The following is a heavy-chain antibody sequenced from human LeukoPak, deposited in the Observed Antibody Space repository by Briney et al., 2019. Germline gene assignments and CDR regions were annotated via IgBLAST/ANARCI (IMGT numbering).Heavy chain of an antibody. Sequence: GGSLRLSCAASGLTFSDFWMHWVRQPPGKGLVWVALVKGDGRTTIYADSVKGRFTISRDNAKNTLYLQMNSLRAGDSGVYYCATGHSYGYDYWGQGTLVTVSS. CDR3: ATGHSYGYDY. D-gene: IGHD5-18*01. CDR1: GLTFSDFW. V-gene: IGHV3-74*01. CDR2: VKGDGRTT. J-gene: IGHJ4*02.